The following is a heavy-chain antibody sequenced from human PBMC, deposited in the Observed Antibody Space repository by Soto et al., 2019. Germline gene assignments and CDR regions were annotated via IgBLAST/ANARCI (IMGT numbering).Heavy chain of an antibody. V-gene: IGHV4-59*12. CDR2: IYYSGST. J-gene: IGHJ5*02. CDR3: ARFMSVDSNYDNWFDP. CDR1: GVSISSYY. Sequence: NPSETLSLTCTVSGVSISSYYWSWIRQPPGKGLEWIGYIYYSGSTNYIPSLKSRVTISVDTSKNQCSLKLTSVTAADTAVFYCARFMSVDSNYDNWFDPWGQGTLVTVSS. D-gene: IGHD4-4*01.